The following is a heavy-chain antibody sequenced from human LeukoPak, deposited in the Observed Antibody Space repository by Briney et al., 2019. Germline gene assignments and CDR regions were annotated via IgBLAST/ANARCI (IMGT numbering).Heavy chain of an antibody. V-gene: IGHV3-23*01. CDR3: ARDQWKLPLD. CDR2: ITITGGST. Sequence: PGGSLRLSCAASGFTFSSHAMSWVRQAPGKGLEWVSGITITGGSTYHADSVKGRFTISRDNSKNTLYLQMNSLRAEDTAVYYCARDQWKLPLDWGQGTLVTVSS. D-gene: IGHD1-26*01. J-gene: IGHJ4*02. CDR1: GFTFSSHA.